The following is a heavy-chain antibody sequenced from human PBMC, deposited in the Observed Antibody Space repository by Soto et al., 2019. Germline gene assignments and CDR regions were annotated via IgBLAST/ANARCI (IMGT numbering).Heavy chain of an antibody. CDR3: ARALYGSGSYYYYYGMDV. CDR2: INHSGST. V-gene: IGHV4-34*01. Sequence: SETLSLTCAVYGGSFSGYYWSWIRQPPGKGLEWIGEINHSGSTNYNPSLKSRVTISVDTSKNQFSLKLSSVTAADTAVYYCARALYGSGSYYYYYGMDVRGQGTTVT. CDR1: GGSFSGYY. D-gene: IGHD3-10*01. J-gene: IGHJ6*02.